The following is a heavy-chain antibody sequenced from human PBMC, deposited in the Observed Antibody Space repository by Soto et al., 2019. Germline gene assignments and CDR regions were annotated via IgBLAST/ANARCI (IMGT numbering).Heavy chain of an antibody. CDR3: ARGQVVAAQH. J-gene: IGHJ4*02. CDR2: IYHSGST. D-gene: IGHD2-15*01. Sequence: PSETLSLTCAVSGGSISSGGYSWSWIRQPPGKGLEWIGYIYHSGSTYYYPSLKSRVTISVDRSKNQFSLKLSSVTAADTAVYYCARGQVVAAQHWGQGTLVTVSS. V-gene: IGHV4-30-2*01. CDR1: GGSISSGGYS.